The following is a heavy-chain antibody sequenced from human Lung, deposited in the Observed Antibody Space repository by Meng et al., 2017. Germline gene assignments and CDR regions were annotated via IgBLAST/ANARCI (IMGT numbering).Heavy chain of an antibody. CDR1: GGSLTSRTW. V-gene: IGHV4-4*02. Sequence: PESGPGRLEPSGTLSLTCAVSGGSLTSRTWWSWVRQTPGKGLEWFGEIFHSGSTNYNPPLESRVTISVDKSKNQFSLKVYSVTAADTATYYCARFDISSSGRGDYWGQGILVTVSS. CDR2: IFHSGST. D-gene: IGHD1-26*01. CDR3: ARFDISSSGRGDY. J-gene: IGHJ4*02.